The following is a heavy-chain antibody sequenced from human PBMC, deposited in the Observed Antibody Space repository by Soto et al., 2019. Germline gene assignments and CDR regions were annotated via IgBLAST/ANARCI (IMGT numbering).Heavy chain of an antibody. J-gene: IGHJ4*02. CDR3: ARDYGAGSYGIDY. Sequence: PSETLSLTCTVSGASINTYYWAWIRQPPGKGLEWIGYIHNSGTTDYNPSLKSRVTMSVDTSKSQFSLKLSSVTAADTAVYYCARDYGAGSYGIDYWGQGTLVTVPQ. V-gene: IGHV4-59*01. CDR1: GASINTYY. CDR2: IHNSGTT. D-gene: IGHD3-10*01.